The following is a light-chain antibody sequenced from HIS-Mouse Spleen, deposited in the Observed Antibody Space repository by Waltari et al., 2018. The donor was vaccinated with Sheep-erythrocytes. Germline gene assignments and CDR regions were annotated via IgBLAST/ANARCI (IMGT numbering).Light chain of an antibody. CDR1: QLGDKY. CDR2: QES. J-gene: IGLJ2*01. CDR3: QAWDSSTAV. V-gene: IGLV3-1*01. Sequence: SYELTQPPSVSVSPGQTASLTCSGDQLGDKYACWYQQKPGQSPVLVIYQESKRPSGSPERFSGSNSGNTATLTISGTQAMDEADYYCQAWDSSTAVFGGGTKLTVL.